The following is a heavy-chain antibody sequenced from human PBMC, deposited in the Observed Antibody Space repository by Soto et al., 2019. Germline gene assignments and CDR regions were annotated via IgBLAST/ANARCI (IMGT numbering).Heavy chain of an antibody. Sequence: GAYLKISCQASGYRFSSFWIGWVRQMPGKGLEWMGIAQPGYSDTRYSPAFQGHVTISADESTNTAYLQWSSLRASDTAMYFCARPGYSSSWYPDYWGQGTRVTVSS. CDR3: ARPGYSSSWYPDY. D-gene: IGHD6-13*01. J-gene: IGHJ4*02. CDR1: GYRFSSFW. V-gene: IGHV5-51*01. CDR2: AQPGYSDT.